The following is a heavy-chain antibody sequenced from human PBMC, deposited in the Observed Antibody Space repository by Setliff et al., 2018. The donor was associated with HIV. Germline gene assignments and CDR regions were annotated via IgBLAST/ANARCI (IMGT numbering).Heavy chain of an antibody. D-gene: IGHD5-12*01. V-gene: IGHV1-18*01. CDR3: ARGVGRDGYCFDH. CDR2: ISAHNGRI. CDR1: GYTFSDYG. Sequence: ASVKVSCKASGYTFSDYGISWVRQAPGQGLEWMGWISAHNGRINYAQKFQGRVTMTTDRSTSTAYMELRCLRSDDTAVYYCARGVGRDGYCFDHWGQGTLVTVSS. J-gene: IGHJ4*02.